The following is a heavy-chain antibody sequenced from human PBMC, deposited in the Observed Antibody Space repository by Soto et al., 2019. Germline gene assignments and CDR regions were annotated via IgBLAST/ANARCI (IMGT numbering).Heavy chain of an antibody. D-gene: IGHD6-13*01. CDR1: GGSISSGDYY. CDR2: IYYSGST. Sequence: QVQLQESGPGLVKPSQTLSPTGTVSGGSISSGDYYWSWIRQPPGKGLECLGYIYYSGSTSYTPSLKSRVTISVDTSKNQFSLKLSSVTRADTAVYYCARERPDGSRLDPWGQGTLVTVSS. V-gene: IGHV4-30-4*01. J-gene: IGHJ5*02. CDR3: ARERPDGSRLDP.